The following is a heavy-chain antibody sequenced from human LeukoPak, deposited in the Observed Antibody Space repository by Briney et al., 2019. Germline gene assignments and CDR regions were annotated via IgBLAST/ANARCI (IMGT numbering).Heavy chain of an antibody. J-gene: IGHJ4*02. Sequence: SSETLSLTCTVSGGSISSSSYYWGWIRQPPGKGLEWIGSIYYSGSTYYNPSLKSRVTISVDTSKNQFSLRLTSVTAADTAVYYCARGCPRSEVGAVPGTCYFDYWGQGTLVTVSS. CDR3: ARGCPRSEVGAVPGTCYFDY. CDR2: IYYSGST. D-gene: IGHD6-19*01. CDR1: GGSISSSSYY. V-gene: IGHV4-39*01.